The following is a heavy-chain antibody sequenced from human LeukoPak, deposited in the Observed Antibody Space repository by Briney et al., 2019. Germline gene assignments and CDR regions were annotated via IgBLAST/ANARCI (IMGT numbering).Heavy chain of an antibody. D-gene: IGHD2-2*01. V-gene: IGHV1-18*04. CDR3: ARGQPCSSTSCAMREFDY. CDR2: ISAYNGNT. J-gene: IGHJ4*02. CDR1: GYTFTSYG. Sequence: GASVKVSCKASGYTFTSYGISWVRQAPGQGLEWMGWISAYNGNTNYAQKFQGRVTITADKSTSTAYMELSSLRSEDTAVYYCARGQPCSSTSCAMREFDYWGQGTLVTVSS.